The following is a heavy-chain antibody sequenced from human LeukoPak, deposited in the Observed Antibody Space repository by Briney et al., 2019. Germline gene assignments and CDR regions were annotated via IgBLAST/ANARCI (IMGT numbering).Heavy chain of an antibody. CDR1: GGSIRSYY. CDR3: ARDKKDYYDSSGYSYFAFDI. V-gene: IGHV4-59*01. J-gene: IGHJ3*02. D-gene: IGHD3-22*01. Sequence: PSETLSLTCTVSGGSIRSYYWSWIRQPPGKGLEWIGYIYYSGSTNYNPSLKSRVTISVDTSKNQFSLKLSSVTAADTAVYYCARDKKDYYDSSGYSYFAFDIWGQGTMVNVSS. CDR2: IYYSGST.